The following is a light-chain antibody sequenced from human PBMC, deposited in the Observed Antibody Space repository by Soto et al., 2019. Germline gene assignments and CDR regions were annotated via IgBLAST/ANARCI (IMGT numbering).Light chain of an antibody. CDR1: SSDVGGYNY. CDR3: SSYAGSNNFVL. Sequence: QSALTQPPSASGSPGQSVTISCTGTSSDVGGYNYVSWYQQRPGKGPKLMIYEVSKRPSGVPDRFSGSKSGNTASLTVSGLQAEDDADYYCSSYAGSNNFVLFGGGTKVTVL. CDR2: EVS. J-gene: IGLJ2*01. V-gene: IGLV2-8*01.